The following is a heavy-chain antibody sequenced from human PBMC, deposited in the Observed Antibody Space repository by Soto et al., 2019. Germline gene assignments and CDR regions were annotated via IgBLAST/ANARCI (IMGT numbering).Heavy chain of an antibody. Sequence: SVKVSCKASGGTFSSYAISWVRQAPGQGLEWMGGIIPIFGTANYAQKFQGRVTIAADKSTSTAYMELSSLRSEDTAVYYCATSSTVTTDYYGMDVWGQGTTVTVSS. CDR2: IIPIFGTA. V-gene: IGHV1-69*06. CDR1: GGTFSSYA. J-gene: IGHJ6*02. CDR3: ATSSTVTTDYYGMDV. D-gene: IGHD4-17*01.